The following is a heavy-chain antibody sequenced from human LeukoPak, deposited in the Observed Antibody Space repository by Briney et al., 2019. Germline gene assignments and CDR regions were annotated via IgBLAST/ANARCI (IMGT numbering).Heavy chain of an antibody. J-gene: IGHJ6*03. CDR1: GYTLTELS. Sequence: ASVKVSCKVSGYTLTELSMHWVRQAPGQGLEWLGLINPSGSSTLYAQKFQGRVTITADESTSTAYMELSSLRSEDTAVYYCATPYYGSGSYYNDDYYYYMDVWGKGTTVTISS. CDR3: ATPYYGSGSYYNDDYYYYMDV. D-gene: IGHD3-10*01. V-gene: IGHV1-46*01. CDR2: INPSGSST.